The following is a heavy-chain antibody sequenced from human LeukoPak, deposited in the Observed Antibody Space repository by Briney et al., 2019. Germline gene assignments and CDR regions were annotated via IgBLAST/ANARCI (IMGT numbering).Heavy chain of an antibody. Sequence: GGSLRLSCAASGFTFSSYGMHWVRQAPGKGLEGVAFIRYDGGNKSFADSVKGRSTISRDNSNNTLYLQMNSLRAEDTAVYYCARERGVSHPFDYWGQGTLVTVSS. CDR2: IRYDGGNK. J-gene: IGHJ4*02. CDR3: ARERGVSHPFDY. D-gene: IGHD2-21*01. CDR1: GFTFSSYG. V-gene: IGHV3-30*02.